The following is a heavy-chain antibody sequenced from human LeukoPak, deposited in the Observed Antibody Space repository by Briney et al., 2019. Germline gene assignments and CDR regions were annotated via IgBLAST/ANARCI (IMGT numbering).Heavy chain of an antibody. V-gene: IGHV4-31*03. CDR1: GGSISSGGYY. Sequence: PSETLSLTCTVSGGSISSGGYYWSWIRQHPGKGLEWIGYIYYSGSTYYNPSLKSRVTISVDTSKNQFSLKLSSVTAADTAVYYCASDGSNGLPGRSTRVRYGMDVWGQGTTVTVSS. CDR3: ASDGSNGLPGRSTRVRYGMDV. D-gene: IGHD4-11*01. J-gene: IGHJ6*02. CDR2: IYYSGST.